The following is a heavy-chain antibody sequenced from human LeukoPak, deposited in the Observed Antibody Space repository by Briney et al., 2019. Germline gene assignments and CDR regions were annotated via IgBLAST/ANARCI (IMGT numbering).Heavy chain of an antibody. CDR1: GGSISSYY. CDR3: ARGSEVVTSPFDY. Sequence: SETLSLTCTVSGGSISSYYWSWIRQPPGKGLEWIGYIYYSGSTNYNPSLKSRVTISVDTSKNQFSLKLSSVTAADTAVYYCARGSEVVTSPFDYWGQGTLVTVSS. CDR2: IYYSGST. V-gene: IGHV4-59*12. J-gene: IGHJ4*02. D-gene: IGHD5-12*01.